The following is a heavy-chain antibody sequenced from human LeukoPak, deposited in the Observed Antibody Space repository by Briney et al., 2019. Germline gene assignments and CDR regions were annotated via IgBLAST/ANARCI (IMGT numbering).Heavy chain of an antibody. CDR3: ASSYGMDV. J-gene: IGHJ6*02. V-gene: IGHV3-74*01. CDR2: INQGGSST. Sequence: GGSLRLSCAASRFTFSSYAMHWVRQAPGKGLVWVSRINQGGSSTVYADSVKGRFTVSRDNAKNTLYLQMNSLRAEDTAVYYCASSYGMDVWGQGTTVTVS. D-gene: IGHD3-16*01. CDR1: RFTFSSYA.